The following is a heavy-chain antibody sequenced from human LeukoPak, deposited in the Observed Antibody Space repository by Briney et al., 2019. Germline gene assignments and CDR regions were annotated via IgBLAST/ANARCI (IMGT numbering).Heavy chain of an antibody. V-gene: IGHV4-59*08. J-gene: IGHJ4*02. CDR2: IYYSGST. CDR3: ARLSIVGATNFDY. CDR1: GASITSYY. D-gene: IGHD1-26*01. Sequence: SETLSLTCTVSGASITSYYWSWIRQPPGKGLEWIGYIYYSGSTTYKPSLKSRVTISVDTSKNQFSLKLSSVTAADTAVYYCARLSIVGATNFDYWGPGTLVTVSS.